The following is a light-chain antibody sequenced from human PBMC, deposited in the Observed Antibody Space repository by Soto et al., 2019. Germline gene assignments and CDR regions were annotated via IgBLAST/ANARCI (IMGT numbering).Light chain of an antibody. CDR1: QSVSGN. Sequence: EIGMTQSPATLSVSPGERATLSCRAGQSVSGNLAWYQQKPGQAPRLLIYDASTRATGIPARFSGSGSGTDFTLTISSLEPEDFAVYYCQQRSNWLTFGQGTRLEIK. J-gene: IGKJ5*01. CDR3: QQRSNWLT. CDR2: DAS. V-gene: IGKV3-11*01.